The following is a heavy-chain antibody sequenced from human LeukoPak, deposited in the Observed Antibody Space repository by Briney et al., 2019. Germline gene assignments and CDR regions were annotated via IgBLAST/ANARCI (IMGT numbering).Heavy chain of an antibody. CDR1: GYTFTSYG. J-gene: IGHJ5*02. V-gene: IGHV1-18*01. CDR2: ISAYNGNT. Sequence: ASVKVSCKASGYTFTSYGISWVRQAPGQGLEWMGWISAYNGNTNYAQKLQGRVTMTTDTSTSTAYMELRSLRPDDTAVYYCARSEKYSGSYPPDPWGQGTLVTVSS. CDR3: ARSEKYSGSYPPDP. D-gene: IGHD1-26*01.